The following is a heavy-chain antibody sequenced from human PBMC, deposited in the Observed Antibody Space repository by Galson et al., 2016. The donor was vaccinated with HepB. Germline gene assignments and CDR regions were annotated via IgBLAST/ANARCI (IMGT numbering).Heavy chain of an antibody. CDR1: GFIFSGYD. Sequence: SLRLSCAASGFIFSGYDMQWVRQAPGKGLEWVASTSYDGTDKFYADSLKDRFSISRDNSKNTLYLQMDSLRAEDTAMFYCARSAGYCGSGCYPDYWGQGTQVTVSS. CDR3: ARSAGYCGSGCYPDY. J-gene: IGHJ4*02. V-gene: IGHV3-30*03. D-gene: IGHD2-2*01. CDR2: TSYDGTDK.